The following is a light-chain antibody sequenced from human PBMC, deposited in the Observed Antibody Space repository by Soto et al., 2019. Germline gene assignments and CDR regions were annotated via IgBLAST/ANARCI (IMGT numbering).Light chain of an antibody. V-gene: IGKV4-1*01. Sequence: DIVMTQSPDSLAVSLGERATINCKSSQSVLYSSNNKNYLAWYQQKPGQPPKLLIYWSSTRESGVPERLSGSGSGTDFTLTISSLQAEDVAVYYCQQYYRPWTFGQGTKVEIK. CDR2: WSS. CDR1: QSVLYSSNNKNY. CDR3: QQYYRPWT. J-gene: IGKJ1*01.